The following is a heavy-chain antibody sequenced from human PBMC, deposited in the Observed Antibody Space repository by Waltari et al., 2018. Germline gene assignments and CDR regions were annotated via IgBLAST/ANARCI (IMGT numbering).Heavy chain of an antibody. D-gene: IGHD3-10*01. Sequence: QMQLVQSGPEVKKPGTSVKVSCKASGFTFTSSAVQWVRQARGQRLEWIGWIVVGSGNTNYAQKFQERVTITRDMSTSTADMELSSLRSEDTALYYCATDGGFFGSGSYDAFHVWGQGTMVTVSS. CDR1: GFTFTSSA. V-gene: IGHV1-58*01. CDR3: ATDGGFFGSGSYDAFHV. CDR2: IVVGSGNT. J-gene: IGHJ3*01.